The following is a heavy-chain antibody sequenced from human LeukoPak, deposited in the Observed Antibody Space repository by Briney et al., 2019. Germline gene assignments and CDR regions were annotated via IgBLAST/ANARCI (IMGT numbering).Heavy chain of an antibody. Sequence: PSETLSLTCTVSGGSISSSSYYWGWIRQPPGKGLEWIGSIYYSGSTYYNPSLKSRVTISVDTSKNQFSLKLSSVTAADTAVYYCASSPRAEWFGELQIYFDYWGQGTLVTVSS. V-gene: IGHV4-39*01. D-gene: IGHD3-10*01. CDR2: IYYSGST. J-gene: IGHJ4*02. CDR3: ASSPRAEWFGELQIYFDY. CDR1: GGSISSSSYY.